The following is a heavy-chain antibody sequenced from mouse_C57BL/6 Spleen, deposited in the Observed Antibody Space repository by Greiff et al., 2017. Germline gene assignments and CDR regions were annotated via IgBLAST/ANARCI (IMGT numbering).Heavy chain of an antibody. V-gene: IGHV1-85*01. CDR3: AREDGYDVGYFDY. CDR2: IYPRDGST. J-gene: IGHJ2*01. Sequence: VKLQESGPELVKPGASVKLSCKASGYTFTSYDINWVKQRPGQGLEWIGWIYPRDGSTKYNEKFKGKATLTVDTSSSTAYMELHSLTYEDSAVYFWAREDGYDVGYFDYWGQGTTLTVSS. D-gene: IGHD2-2*01. CDR1: GYTFTSYD.